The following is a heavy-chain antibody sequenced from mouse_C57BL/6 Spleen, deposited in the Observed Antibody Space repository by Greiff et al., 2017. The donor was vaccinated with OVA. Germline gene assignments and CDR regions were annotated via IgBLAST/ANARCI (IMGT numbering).Heavy chain of an antibody. CDR3: ARRGYSLDY. V-gene: IGHV1-42*01. CDR1: GYSFTGYY. J-gene: IGHJ2*01. D-gene: IGHD3-1*01. Sequence: VQLKQSGPELVKPGASVKISCKASGYSFTGYYMNWVKQSPEKSLEWIGEINPSTGGTTYNQKFKAKATLTVDKSSSTAYMQLKSLTSEDSAVYYCARRGYSLDYWGQGTTLTVSS. CDR2: INPSTGGT.